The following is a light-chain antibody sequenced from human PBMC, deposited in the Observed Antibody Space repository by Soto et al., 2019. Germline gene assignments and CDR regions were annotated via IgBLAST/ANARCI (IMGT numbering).Light chain of an antibody. CDR3: QQYGSSGT. Sequence: EIVLTQSPGTLSLSPGERATLSCRASQSVSSNYLSWYQQKPGQAPRLLIYGASSRLPGIPDRFSGSGSGTDFTLTISRLEPEDFAVYYCQQYGSSGTFGQGTKVDIK. V-gene: IGKV3-20*01. CDR2: GAS. J-gene: IGKJ1*01. CDR1: QSVSSNY.